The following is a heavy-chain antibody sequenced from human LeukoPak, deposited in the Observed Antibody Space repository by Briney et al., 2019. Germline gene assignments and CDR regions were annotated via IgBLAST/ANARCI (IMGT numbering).Heavy chain of an antibody. Sequence: GGSLRLSCAASGFTFDDYTMPWVRQAPGKGLEWVSLISWDGGSTYYADSVKGRFTISRDNSKNTLYLQMNSLRAEDTAVYYCARDRVGYSYGSSFDYWGQGTLVTVSS. V-gene: IGHV3-43*01. CDR2: ISWDGGST. CDR3: ARDRVGYSYGSSFDY. J-gene: IGHJ4*02. CDR1: GFTFDDYT. D-gene: IGHD5-18*01.